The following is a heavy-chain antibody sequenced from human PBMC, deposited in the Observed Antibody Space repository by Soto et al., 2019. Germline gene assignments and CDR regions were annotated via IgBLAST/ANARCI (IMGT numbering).Heavy chain of an antibody. Sequence: GGSLRLSCAASGFTFSNAWMNWVRQAPGKGLEWVGRIKSKTDGRKTDYAAPVKGRFPISRDDSKNTLYLKINSLKTEDTAVYYCTTDPSYYDSGDYVQDYWGQGTLVTVSS. CDR3: TTDPSYYDSGDYVQDY. CDR2: IKSKTDGRKT. V-gene: IGHV3-15*07. D-gene: IGHD4-17*01. CDR1: GFTFSNAW. J-gene: IGHJ4*02.